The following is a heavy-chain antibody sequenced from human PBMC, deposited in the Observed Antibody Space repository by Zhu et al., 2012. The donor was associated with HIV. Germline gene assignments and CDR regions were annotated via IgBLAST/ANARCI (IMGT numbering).Heavy chain of an antibody. Sequence: QVQLQESGPGLVKPSETLSLICTVSDYSISSGYFWGWIRQPPGKGLEWIGSIYHSGTTYYKSSLKSRVTISLDTSKNQFSLKLSSVTAADTAVYYCARVSLAVTGLDYFDYWXRGNPGHRL. D-gene: IGHD6-19*01. V-gene: IGHV4-38-2*02. J-gene: IGHJ4*02. CDR2: IYHSGTT. CDR3: ARVSLAVTGLDYFDY. CDR1: DYSISSGYF.